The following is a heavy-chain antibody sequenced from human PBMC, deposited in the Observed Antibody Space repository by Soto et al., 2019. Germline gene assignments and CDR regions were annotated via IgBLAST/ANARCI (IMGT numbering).Heavy chain of an antibody. J-gene: IGHJ6*02. D-gene: IGHD3-22*01. Sequence: ASVKVSCKASGYTFTSYYMHWVRQAPGQGLEWMGIINPGGGSTSYAQKFQGRVTMTRDTSTSTVYMELSSLRSEDTAVYYCARGEYYYDSSGHYYYGTDVWGQGTTVTVSS. CDR1: GYTFTSYY. CDR2: INPGGGST. CDR3: ARGEYYYDSSGHYYYGTDV. V-gene: IGHV1-46*01.